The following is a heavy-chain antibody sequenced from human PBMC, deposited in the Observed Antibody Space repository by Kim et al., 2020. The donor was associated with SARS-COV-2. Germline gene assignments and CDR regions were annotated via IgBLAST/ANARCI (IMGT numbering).Heavy chain of an antibody. V-gene: IGHV4-4*02. Sequence: SETLSLTCAVSGDVISSSNWWTWVRHPPGKGLEWIGEFFHSGTTNYNPSPKSRVTISVDKSKNHFSLNLNSVPAADTAVYYCARGGNSGGTGLGLDFWGQGTLVTVSS. CDR2: FFHSGTT. CDR1: GDVISSSNW. CDR3: ARGGNSGGTGLGLDF. J-gene: IGHJ4*02. D-gene: IGHD2-15*01.